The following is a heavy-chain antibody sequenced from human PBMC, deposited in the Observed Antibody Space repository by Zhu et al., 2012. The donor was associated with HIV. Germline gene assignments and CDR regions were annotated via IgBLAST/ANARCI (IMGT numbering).Heavy chain of an antibody. CDR3: AKVRGSGWYYFDS. J-gene: IGHJ4*02. CDR2: ITGTGGDT. Sequence: QMLESGGGLVPPGGSLRLSCAPSGFTFNSYAMTWVRQAPGKGLEWLSSITGTGGDTYYADSVKGRFTMSRDNSKNILYLQMNSLRAEDTAVYHCAKVRGSGWYYFDSWGQGTLVTVSS. CDR1: GFTFNSYA. D-gene: IGHD6-19*01. V-gene: IGHV3-23*01.